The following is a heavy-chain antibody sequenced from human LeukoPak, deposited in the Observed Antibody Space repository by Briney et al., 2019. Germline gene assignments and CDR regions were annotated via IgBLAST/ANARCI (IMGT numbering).Heavy chain of an antibody. J-gene: IGHJ4*02. D-gene: IGHD3-3*01. CDR1: GDSVNSGNFY. Sequence: SETLSLTCTVSGDSVNSGNFYWSWIRQPPGKGLEWIGNVYYSGQTNYNPSLMSRITMSLDTSKNQFSLKLSSVTAADTAAYYCARVSISLFGVVTAHFDSWGQGTLVAVSS. CDR2: VYYSGQT. V-gene: IGHV4-61*01. CDR3: ARVSISLFGVVTAHFDS.